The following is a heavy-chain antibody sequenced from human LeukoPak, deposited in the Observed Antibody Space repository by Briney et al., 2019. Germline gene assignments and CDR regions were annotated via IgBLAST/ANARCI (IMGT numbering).Heavy chain of an antibody. V-gene: IGHV1-46*01. D-gene: IGHD4/OR15-4a*01. Sequence: ASVKVSCKASGYTFTSYYTHWVRQAPGQGLEWMGIINPSGGSTSYAQKFQGRVTMTRDTSTSTVYMELSSLRSEDTAVYYCATVQGAASYYYYGMDVWGQGTTVTVSS. CDR2: INPSGGST. CDR3: ATVQGAASYYYYGMDV. J-gene: IGHJ6*02. CDR1: GYTFTSYY.